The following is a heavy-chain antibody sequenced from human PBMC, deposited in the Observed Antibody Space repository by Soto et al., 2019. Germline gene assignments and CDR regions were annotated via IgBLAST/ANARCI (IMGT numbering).Heavy chain of an antibody. CDR3: AGVYYGDDSVNSC. D-gene: IGHD3-3*01. V-gene: IGHV3-30-3*01. Sequence: QVQLGESGGGVVQPGRSLRLSCVASGFTFTNYALSWVRQAPGKGLEWVAATSYDTARKYYADSVKGRFTISRDNSTNTLDLQMSSLRADDTAVYYCAGVYYGDDSVNSCWGEGTLVTVSS. CDR1: GFTFTNYA. J-gene: IGHJ4*02. CDR2: TSYDTARK.